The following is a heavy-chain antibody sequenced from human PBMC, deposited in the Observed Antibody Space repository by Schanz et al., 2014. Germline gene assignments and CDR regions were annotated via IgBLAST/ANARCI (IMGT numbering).Heavy chain of an antibody. Sequence: VQLVESGGGVVQPGRSLRLSCAASRFTFSNYAMSWVRQAPGKGLEWVSAISGSGGSTYYADSVKGRFTISRDNSKNILYLQMNSLRAEDTAVYYCARDPGGTKTHGLWGQGTLVTVSS. CDR2: ISGSGGST. J-gene: IGHJ4*02. D-gene: IGHD2-15*01. V-gene: IGHV3-23*04. CDR1: RFTFSNYA. CDR3: ARDPGGTKTHGL.